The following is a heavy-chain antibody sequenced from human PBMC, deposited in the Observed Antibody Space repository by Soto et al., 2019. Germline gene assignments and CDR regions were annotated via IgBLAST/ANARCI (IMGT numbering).Heavy chain of an antibody. CDR2: IYWNDDK. V-gene: IGHV2-5*01. D-gene: IGHD1-20*01. J-gene: IGHJ4*02. CDR1: GFSLSTSGVG. CDR3: ARRRGYNWNNPAFDY. Sequence: SGPTLVNPTQTLTLTCTFSGFSLSTSGVGVGWIRQPPGKAREWLALIYWNDDKKYSPSLKSRLGITKDTFRNQVVLTTTNVDPLDTATYYCARRRGYNWNNPAFDYWGQGALVTVS.